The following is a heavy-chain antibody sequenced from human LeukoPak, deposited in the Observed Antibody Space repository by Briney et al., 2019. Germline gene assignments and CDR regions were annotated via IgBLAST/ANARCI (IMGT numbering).Heavy chain of an antibody. Sequence: SETLSLTCTVSGDSISSYYWSWIRQPPGKGLEWIGHIDYSGSANYKPALKSRVTIAVDTPKNQLSLKLSSVTAADTAVYYCARDNGDYRSIYYYMDVWGKGTTVTVSS. V-gene: IGHV4-59*12. D-gene: IGHD4-11*01. CDR2: IDYSGSA. CDR1: GDSISSYY. CDR3: ARDNGDYRSIYYYMDV. J-gene: IGHJ6*03.